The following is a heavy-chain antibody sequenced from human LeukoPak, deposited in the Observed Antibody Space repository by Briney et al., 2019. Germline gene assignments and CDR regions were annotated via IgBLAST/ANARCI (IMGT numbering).Heavy chain of an antibody. D-gene: IGHD3-22*01. J-gene: IGHJ3*02. CDR2: ICTSGST. CDR3: AHYYDSRGVGAFDI. CDR1: GGSISSYY. V-gene: IGHV4-4*07. Sequence: PSETLSLTCTVSGGSISSYYWSWIRQPAGKGLEWIGRICTSGSTNYNPSLKSRVTMSVDTSKNQFSLKLSSVTAADTAVYYCAHYYDSRGVGAFDIWGQGTMVTVSS.